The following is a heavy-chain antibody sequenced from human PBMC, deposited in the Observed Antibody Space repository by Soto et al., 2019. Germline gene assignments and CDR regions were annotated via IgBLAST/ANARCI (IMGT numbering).Heavy chain of an antibody. CDR2: ITNSGGYT. Sequence: EVHLLESGGGLVQPGESLRLSCAASGFSFSVYGMTWVRQAPGRGLEWVSTITNSGGYTYYADFVKGRFTISRDNSKNTLFLQMNNLRAEDTAIYFCGKAIVGANYFFDYWGQGTLLTVSP. CDR3: GKAIVGANYFFDY. J-gene: IGHJ4*02. V-gene: IGHV3-23*01. CDR1: GFSFSVYG. D-gene: IGHD1-26*01.